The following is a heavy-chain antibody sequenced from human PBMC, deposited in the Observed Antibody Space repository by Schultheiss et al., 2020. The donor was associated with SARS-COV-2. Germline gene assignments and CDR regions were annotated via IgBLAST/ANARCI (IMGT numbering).Heavy chain of an antibody. Sequence: GGSLRLSCAASGFTFSSYGMHWVRQAPGKGLEWVAVIWYDGSNKYYADSVKGRFTISRDNSKNTLYLQMNSLRAEDTAVYYCARDPGDWDAFDIWGQGTLVTVSS. J-gene: IGHJ3*02. CDR3: ARDPGDWDAFDI. CDR2: IWYDGSNK. D-gene: IGHD2-21*02. CDR1: GFTFSSYG. V-gene: IGHV3-33*01.